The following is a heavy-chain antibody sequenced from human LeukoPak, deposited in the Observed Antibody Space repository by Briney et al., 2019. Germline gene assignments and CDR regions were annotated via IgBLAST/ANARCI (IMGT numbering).Heavy chain of an antibody. J-gene: IGHJ4*02. D-gene: IGHD6-19*01. CDR1: GFTFSSYG. V-gene: IGHV3-23*01. Sequence: GRSLRLSCAASGFTFSSYGMHWVRQAPGKGLEWVSAISGSGGSTYYADSVKGRFTISRDNSKNTLYLQMNSLRAEDTAVYYCAKDCSSSGWYYFDYWGQGTLVTVSS. CDR2: ISGSGGST. CDR3: AKDCSSSGWYYFDY.